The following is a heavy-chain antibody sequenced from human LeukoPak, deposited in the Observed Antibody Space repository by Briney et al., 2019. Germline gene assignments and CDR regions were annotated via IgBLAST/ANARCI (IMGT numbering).Heavy chain of an antibody. CDR1: GGSFSGYY. CDR2: INHSGST. D-gene: IGHD3-3*01. V-gene: IGHV4-34*01. Sequence: KPSETLSLTCAVYGGSFSGYYWSWIRQPPGKGLEWIGEINHSGSTNYNPSLKSRVTISVDTSKNQFSLKLSPVTAADTAVYYCARGRITIFGVAHFDYWGQGTLVTVSS. J-gene: IGHJ4*02. CDR3: ARGRITIFGVAHFDY.